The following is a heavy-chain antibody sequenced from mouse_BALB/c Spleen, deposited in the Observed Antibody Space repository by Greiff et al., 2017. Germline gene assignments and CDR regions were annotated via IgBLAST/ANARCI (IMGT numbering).Heavy chain of an antibody. CDR3: ARNDGYYEGFAY. Sequence: VQLQQSGPGLVQPSQSLSITCTVSGFSLTSYGVHWVRQSPGKGLEWLGVIWSGGSTDYNAAFISRLSISKDNSKSQVFFKMNSLQANDTAIYYCARNDGYYEGFAYWGQGTLVTVSA. CDR2: IWSGGST. CDR1: GFSLTSYG. V-gene: IGHV2-2*02. J-gene: IGHJ3*01. D-gene: IGHD2-3*01.